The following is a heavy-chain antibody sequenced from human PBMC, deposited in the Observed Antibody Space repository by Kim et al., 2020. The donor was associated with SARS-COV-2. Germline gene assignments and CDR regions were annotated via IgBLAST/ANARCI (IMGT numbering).Heavy chain of an antibody. CDR2: INHSGST. J-gene: IGHJ2*01. CDR3: ARVVTMVRGVIDLRRDL. D-gene: IGHD3-10*01. V-gene: IGHV4-34*01. CDR1: GGSFSGYY. Sequence: SETLSLTCAVYGGSFSGYYWSWIRQPPGKGLEWIGEINHSGSTNYNPSLKSRVTISVDTSKNQFSLKLSSVTAADTAVYYCARVVTMVRGVIDLRRDLWGRGTLVTVSS.